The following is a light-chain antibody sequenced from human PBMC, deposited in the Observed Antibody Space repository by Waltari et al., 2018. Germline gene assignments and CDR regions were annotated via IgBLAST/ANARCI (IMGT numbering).Light chain of an antibody. CDR3: CSYAHSSRVV. Sequence: QSALTQPASVSGSPGQSITISCTGTSSDVGSYNLVSWYQHYPGKAPKLMIYEGTKRPSGVSNSFSGSKSGNTASLTISGLQAEDEAYYHCCSYAHSSRVVFGGGNKVTVL. J-gene: IGLJ2*01. V-gene: IGLV2-23*01. CDR1: SSDVGSYNL. CDR2: EGT.